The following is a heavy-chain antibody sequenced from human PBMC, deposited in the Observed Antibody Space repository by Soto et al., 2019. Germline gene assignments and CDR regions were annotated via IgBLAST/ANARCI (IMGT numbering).Heavy chain of an antibody. CDR3: ARIRGYWYGLDV. CDR1: GVPLSTYG. V-gene: IGHV3-23*01. CDR2: ITGTGGNT. J-gene: IGHJ6*02. Sequence: PGGSVRLSCAASGVPLSTYGMTWVRQAPWKGLEWVSAITGTGGNTYYVDSVKGRFTSSRDNSKNMLYLQVNSLRVEDTAVYYCARIRGYWYGLDVWGQGTTVTVSS.